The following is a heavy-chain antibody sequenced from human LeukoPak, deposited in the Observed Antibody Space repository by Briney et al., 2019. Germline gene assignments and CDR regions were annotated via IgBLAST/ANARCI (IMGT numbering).Heavy chain of an antibody. CDR1: GFIFSSYS. CDR3: AKAASSSWPSSYYGMDV. D-gene: IGHD6-13*01. J-gene: IGHJ6*02. V-gene: IGHV3-23*01. Sequence: PGGSLRLSCAASGFIFSSYSMSWVRQAPGKGLEWVSVITGSGGNTYYADSVKGRFTISKDNSKNTVYLQMSSLRVDDTAVYYCAKAASSSWPSSYYGMDVWGQGTTVTVSS. CDR2: ITGSGGNT.